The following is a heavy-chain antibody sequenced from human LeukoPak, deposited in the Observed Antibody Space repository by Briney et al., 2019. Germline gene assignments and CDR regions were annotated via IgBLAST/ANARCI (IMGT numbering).Heavy chain of an antibody. CDR2: INHSGST. CDR3: ARDQGELLIDY. CDR1: GGSFSGYY. Sequence: AETLSLTCAVYGGSFSGYYWSWIRQPPGKGLEWIGEINHSGSTNYNPSLKSRVTISVDTSKNQFSLKLSSVTAADTAVYYCARDQGELLIDYWGQGTPVTVS. J-gene: IGHJ4*02. D-gene: IGHD1-26*01. V-gene: IGHV4-34*01.